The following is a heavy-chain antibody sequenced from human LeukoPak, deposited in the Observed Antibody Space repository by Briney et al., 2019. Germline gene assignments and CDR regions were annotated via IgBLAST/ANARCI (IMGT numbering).Heavy chain of an antibody. CDR3: AGVVGATGAFDI. V-gene: IGHV4-61*02. CDR1: GGSISSGSYY. Sequence: SQTLSLTCTVSGGSISSGSYYWSWIRQPAGKGLEWIGRIYTSGSTNYNPSLKSRVTISVDTSKNQFSLKLSSVTAADTAVYYCAGVVGATGAFDIWGQGTMVTVSS. J-gene: IGHJ3*02. CDR2: IYTSGST. D-gene: IGHD1-26*01.